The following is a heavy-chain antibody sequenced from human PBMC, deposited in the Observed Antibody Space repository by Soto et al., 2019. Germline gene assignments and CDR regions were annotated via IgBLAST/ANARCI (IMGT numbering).Heavy chain of an antibody. CDR3: ARGAGYSGYGTDAFDI. V-gene: IGHV1-3*01. D-gene: IGHD5-12*01. Sequence: GASVKVSCKASGYTFTSYAMHWVRQAPGQRLEWMGWINAGNGNTKYSQKFQGRVTITRDTSASTAYMELSSLRSEDTAVYYCARGAGYSGYGTDAFDIWGQGTMVTVSS. J-gene: IGHJ3*02. CDR1: GYTFTSYA. CDR2: INAGNGNT.